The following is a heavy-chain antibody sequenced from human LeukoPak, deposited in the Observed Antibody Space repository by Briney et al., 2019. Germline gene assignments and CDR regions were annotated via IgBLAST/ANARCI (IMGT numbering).Heavy chain of an antibody. CDR2: ITASGGGT. J-gene: IGHJ4*02. V-gene: IGHV3-23*01. Sequence: PGGSLRLSCAASGFTFSTYGMTWVRQAPGKGLEWVSAITASGGGTYHAASVKGRFTISRDHSKSTLYLQMNSLRAEDTAIYYCAKWDRDYGGSHYLDYWGQGTLVTVSA. CDR1: GFTFSTYG. D-gene: IGHD4-23*01. CDR3: AKWDRDYGGSHYLDY.